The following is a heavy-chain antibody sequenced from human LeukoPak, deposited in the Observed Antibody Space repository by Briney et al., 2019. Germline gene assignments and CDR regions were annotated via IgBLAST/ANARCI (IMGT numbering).Heavy chain of an antibody. CDR2: ISWNSGSI. J-gene: IGHJ4*02. CDR1: GFTFDDYA. D-gene: IGHD3-10*01. V-gene: IGHV3-9*03. CDR3: AKGYGSGSYYNPYYFDY. Sequence: GGSLRLSCAASGFTFDDYAMHWVRQAPGKGLECVSGISWNSGSIVYADSVKGRFTISRDNAKNSMYLQMNSLRAEDMALYYCAKGYGSGSYYNPYYFDYWGQGTLVTVSS.